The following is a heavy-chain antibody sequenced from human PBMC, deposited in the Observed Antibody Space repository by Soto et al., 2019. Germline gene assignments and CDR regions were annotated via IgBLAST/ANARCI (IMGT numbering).Heavy chain of an antibody. V-gene: IGHV4-4*08. CDR2: IYFNGDT. Sequence: QVQLQESGPGLVKPSETPSLTCTVSGGSISSYYWSWIRQPPGKGLEWIGYIYFNGDTNYNPSLNGRFRMSGGTPKNHCSLKRGSVIAPDTTRYYRARGPFGSYGGDSAWFDPWGQGILVTVSS. CDR1: GGSISSYY. CDR3: ARGPFGSYGGDSAWFDP. J-gene: IGHJ5*02. D-gene: IGHD2-21*02.